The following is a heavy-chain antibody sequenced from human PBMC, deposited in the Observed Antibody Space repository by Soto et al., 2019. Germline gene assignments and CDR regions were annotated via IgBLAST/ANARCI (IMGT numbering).Heavy chain of an antibody. V-gene: IGHV4-4*02. D-gene: IGHD6-13*01. CDR1: GGSIISSIW. CDR3: ARDRGSSSLTGAFDI. CDR2: ISHTAST. J-gene: IGHJ3*02. Sequence: SETLSLTCAVSGGSIISSIWWSWVRQPPGKGLEWIGEISHTASTNYNPSLKSRVTISVDKSKNQFSLKLSSVTAADTAVYYCARDRGSSSLTGAFDIWGQGTMVTVSS.